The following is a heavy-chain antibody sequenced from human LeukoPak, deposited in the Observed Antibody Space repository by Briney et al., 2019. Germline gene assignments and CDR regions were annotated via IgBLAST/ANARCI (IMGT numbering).Heavy chain of an antibody. CDR3: ARGSDIVVVVAATPKVGWFDP. J-gene: IGHJ5*02. D-gene: IGHD2-15*01. CDR2: INPNSGGT. Sequence: ASVKVSCKASGYTFTGYYMHWVRQAPGQGLEWMGWINPNSGGTNYAQKFQGWVTMTRDTSISAAYMELSRLRSDDTAVYYCARGSDIVVVVAATPKVGWFDPWGQGTLVTVSP. CDR1: GYTFTGYY. V-gene: IGHV1-2*04.